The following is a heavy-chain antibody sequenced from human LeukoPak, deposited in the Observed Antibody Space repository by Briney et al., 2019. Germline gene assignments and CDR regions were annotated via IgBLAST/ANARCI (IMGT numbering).Heavy chain of an antibody. Sequence: SETLSLTCTVSGDSISSSYWSWIRQPPGKGLEWIGYISYSGSTSSNPSLRSRVTISVDTSKKQFSLRLTSVTAADTAMYYCARGGQLNWFDPWGQGTLVTVSS. V-gene: IGHV4-59*01. D-gene: IGHD5-18*01. CDR1: GDSISSSY. CDR3: ARGGQLNWFDP. CDR2: ISYSGST. J-gene: IGHJ5*02.